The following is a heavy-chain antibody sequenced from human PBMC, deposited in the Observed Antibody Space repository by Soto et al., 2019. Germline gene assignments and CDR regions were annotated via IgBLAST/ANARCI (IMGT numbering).Heavy chain of an antibody. D-gene: IGHD2-21*01. CDR2: ITGSGGGT. CDR3: AKAIPGCGGDCASDY. Sequence: PGGSLRLSCAASGFTFSNYAMTWVRQAPGKGLEWVSVITGSGGGTYFVDSVKGRFTISRDNSKNTVYLQMNSLRAEDPAVYYCAKAIPGCGGDCASDYWGQGTLVTISS. J-gene: IGHJ4*02. V-gene: IGHV3-23*01. CDR1: GFTFSNYA.